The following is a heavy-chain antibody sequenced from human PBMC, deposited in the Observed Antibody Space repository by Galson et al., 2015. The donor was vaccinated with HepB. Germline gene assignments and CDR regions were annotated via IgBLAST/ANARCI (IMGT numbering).Heavy chain of an antibody. CDR1: GGTLNSHN. Sequence: SVKVSCKASGGTLNSHNINWVRQAPGRGLEWMGGIIPIFRTATYAQKFQGRLTITAAAGEFTTTAYMELSSLRSEDTAVYYCARGPGDCSGGNCYYYYYMDVWGKWTTVTVSS. J-gene: IGHJ6*03. V-gene: IGHV1-69*13. D-gene: IGHD2-15*01. CDR2: IIPIFRTA. CDR3: ARGPGDCSGGNCYYYYYMDV.